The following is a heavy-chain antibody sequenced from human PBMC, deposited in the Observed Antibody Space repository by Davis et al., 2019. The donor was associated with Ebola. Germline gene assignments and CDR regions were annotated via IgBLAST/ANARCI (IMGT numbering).Heavy chain of an antibody. V-gene: IGHV3-21*01. Sequence: GGSLRLSCAASGFTFSSYSMNWVRQAPGKGLEWVSSISSSSSYIYYADSVKGRFTISRDNSKNTLYLQMNSLRAEDTAVYYCARDGGYCTNGVCWYYYYYGMDVWGKGTTVTVSS. D-gene: IGHD2-8*01. CDR1: GFTFSSYS. CDR2: ISSSSSYI. J-gene: IGHJ6*04. CDR3: ARDGGYCTNGVCWYYYYYGMDV.